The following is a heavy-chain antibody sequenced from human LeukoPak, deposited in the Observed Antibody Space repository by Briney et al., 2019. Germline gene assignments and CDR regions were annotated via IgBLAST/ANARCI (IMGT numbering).Heavy chain of an antibody. V-gene: IGHV3-23*01. CDR3: AKTTTGYSSGRYPGWPVDY. CDR1: GFTFSSYA. J-gene: IGHJ4*02. Sequence: GGSLRLSCAASGFTFSSYAMYWVRQAPGKGLEWASGIFGSGGSTHYADSVKGRFTISRDNSKNTVYLQMNGLRAEDMAVYYCAKTTTGYSSGRYPGWPVDYWGQGTLVTVSS. CDR2: IFGSGGST. D-gene: IGHD6-19*01.